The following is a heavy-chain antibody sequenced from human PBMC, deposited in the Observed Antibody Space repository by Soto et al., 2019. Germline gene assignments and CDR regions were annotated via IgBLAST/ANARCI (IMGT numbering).Heavy chain of an antibody. CDR2: IKSKTDGGTT. CDR3: TTVWAAAAASGYYYYGMDV. V-gene: IGHV3-15*01. CDR1: GFTFSNAW. Sequence: GGSLRLSCAASGFTFSNAWMSWVRQAPGKGLEWVGRIKSKTDGGTTDYAAPVKGRFTISRDDSKNTLYLQMNSLKTEDTAVYYCTTVWAAAAASGYYYYGMDVWGQGTTVTVSS. J-gene: IGHJ6*02. D-gene: IGHD6-25*01.